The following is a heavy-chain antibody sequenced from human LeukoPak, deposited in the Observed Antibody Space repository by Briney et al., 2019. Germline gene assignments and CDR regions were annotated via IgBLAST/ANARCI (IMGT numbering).Heavy chain of an antibody. CDR2: INPNSGGT. Sequence: ASVTVSCKTSGYTFTGYYMYWVRQAPGQGLEWMGRINPNSGGTNYAQKFQGRVTMTRDTSISTAYMELSRLRSDDTAVYYCARDWDMITFGGAKDYWGQGTLVTVSS. J-gene: IGHJ4*02. V-gene: IGHV1-2*06. D-gene: IGHD3-16*01. CDR1: GYTFTGYY. CDR3: ARDWDMITFGGAKDY.